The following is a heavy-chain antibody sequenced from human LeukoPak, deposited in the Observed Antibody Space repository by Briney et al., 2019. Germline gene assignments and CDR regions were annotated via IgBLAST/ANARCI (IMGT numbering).Heavy chain of an antibody. V-gene: IGHV1-69*13. Sequence: GASVKVSCKASGGTFSSYAISWVRQAPRQGLEWMGGIIPIFGTANYAQKFQGRVTITADESTSTAYMELSSLRSEDTAVYYCARGSPSIAAAGSFDYWGQGTLVTVSS. D-gene: IGHD6-13*01. CDR2: IIPIFGTA. CDR3: ARGSPSIAAAGSFDY. CDR1: GGTFSSYA. J-gene: IGHJ4*02.